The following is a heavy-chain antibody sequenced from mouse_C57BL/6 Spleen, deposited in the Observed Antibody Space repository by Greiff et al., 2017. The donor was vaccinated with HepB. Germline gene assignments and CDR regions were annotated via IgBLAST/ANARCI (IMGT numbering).Heavy chain of an antibody. V-gene: IGHV1-84*01. CDR3: APLAGTRGFAY. CDR2: SFPGSGNT. J-gene: IGHJ3*01. Sequence: LVESGASVKISCKASGYTFTDYYITWVKQRPGQGLEWIGWSFPGSGNTKYNEKFKGKATLTVDTSSSTAYMQLSSLTSEDSAVYFCAPLAGTRGFAYWGQGTLVTVSA. CDR1: GYTFTDYY. D-gene: IGHD4-1*01.